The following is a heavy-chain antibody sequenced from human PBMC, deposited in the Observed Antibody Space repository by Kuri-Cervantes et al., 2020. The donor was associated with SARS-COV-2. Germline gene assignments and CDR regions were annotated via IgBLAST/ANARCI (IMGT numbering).Heavy chain of an antibody. CDR1: GFIFSDYY. D-gene: IGHD6-6*01. Sequence: GESLKISCTASGFIFSDYYMTWIRQAPGKGLESVSNIGPSGTTKYYADSVKGRFTISRDNAKNSLYLQVNSLRAEDTAVYYCARTQYSSSSIALDYWGQGTLVTVSS. CDR3: ARTQYSSSSIALDY. V-gene: IGHV3-11*04. CDR2: IGPSGTTK. J-gene: IGHJ4*02.